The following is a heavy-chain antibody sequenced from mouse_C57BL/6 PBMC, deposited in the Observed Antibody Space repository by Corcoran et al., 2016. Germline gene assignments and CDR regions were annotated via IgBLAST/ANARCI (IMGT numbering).Heavy chain of an antibody. J-gene: IGHJ3*01. V-gene: IGHV1-80*01. CDR3: ARRDSSCSLAY. CDR2: IYPGDGDT. CDR1: GYAFSSYW. D-gene: IGHD3-2*02. Sequence: QVQLQQSGAELVKPGASVKISCKASGYAFSSYWMNWVKQRLGKGLEWIGQIYPGDGDTNYNGKFKGKATLTADKSSSTAYMQLSSLTSEDSAVYFCARRDSSCSLAYWGQGTLVTVSA.